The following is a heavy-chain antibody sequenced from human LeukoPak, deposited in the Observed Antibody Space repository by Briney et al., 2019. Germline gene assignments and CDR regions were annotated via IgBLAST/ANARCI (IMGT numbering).Heavy chain of an antibody. D-gene: IGHD3-9*01. V-gene: IGHV3-21*01. CDR3: ARGPYLSDLRYFDWLPHDYYYYYMDV. J-gene: IGHJ6*03. CDR1: GFTFSSYS. Sequence: PGGSLRLSCAASGFTFSSYSMNWVRQAPGKGLEWVSSISSSSSYIYYADSVKGRFTISRDNAKNSLYLQMNSLRAEDTAVYYCARGPYLSDLRYFDWLPHDYYYYYMDVWGKGTTVTISS. CDR2: ISSSSSYI.